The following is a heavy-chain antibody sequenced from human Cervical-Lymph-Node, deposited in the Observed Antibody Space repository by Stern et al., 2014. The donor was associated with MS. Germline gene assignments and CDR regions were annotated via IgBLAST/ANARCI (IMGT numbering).Heavy chain of an antibody. CDR1: GYSFTIYY. CDR3: ARHVQGFDY. CDR2: IYPYDSDT. Sequence: VQMGEYGAEVKKPGESLKISCKLSGYSFTIYYIAWVRQMPGKGLEWMGVIYPYDSDTTYSPSFQGQVTISADKSITTAYLQWSSLRASDPAMYYCARHVQGFDYWGQGTLVTVSS. J-gene: IGHJ4*02. V-gene: IGHV5-51*01.